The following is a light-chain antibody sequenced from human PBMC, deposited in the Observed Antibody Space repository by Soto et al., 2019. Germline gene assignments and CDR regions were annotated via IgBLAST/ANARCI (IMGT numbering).Light chain of an antibody. V-gene: IGLV1-51*01. J-gene: IGLJ2*01. CDR2: DNN. CDR3: GTWDSSLSAGV. Sequence: QSALTQPPSVSAAPGQKVTISCSGNTSNIRINYVSWFQQFPGTAPKLLIYDNNKRPSGIPDRFSGSKSGTSATLGITGLQTGDEADYYCGTWDSSLSAGVFGGGTKLTVL. CDR1: TSNIRINY.